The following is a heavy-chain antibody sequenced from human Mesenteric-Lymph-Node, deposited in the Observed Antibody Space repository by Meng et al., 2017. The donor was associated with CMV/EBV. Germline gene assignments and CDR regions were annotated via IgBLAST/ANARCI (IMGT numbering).Heavy chain of an antibody. Sequence: GESLKISCAASGFTVSGDYMSWVRQAPGKGLEWVSGVYPGGYAQYADSVKGRFTISRDNSKNTLYLQMNSLRAEDTAVYYCAKEQQLSGGMDVWGQGTTVTVSS. D-gene: IGHD6-13*01. V-gene: IGHV3-53*01. CDR3: AKEQQLSGGMDV. CDR2: VYPGGYA. CDR1: GFTVSGDY. J-gene: IGHJ6*02.